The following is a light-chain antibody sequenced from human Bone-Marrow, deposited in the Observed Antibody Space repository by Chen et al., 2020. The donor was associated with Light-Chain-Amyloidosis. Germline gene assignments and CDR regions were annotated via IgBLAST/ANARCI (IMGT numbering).Light chain of an antibody. V-gene: IGLV3-21*02. CDR3: QVWDRSSDRPG. Sequence: SYVLTQPSSVSVAPGQTATIACGGNNIGSTSVHWYQQTPGQAPLLVVYDDSDRPSGIPERLAGSNAGNTAPLTISRVEAGDEADYYCQVWDRSSDRPGFGGGTKLTVL. CDR2: DDS. J-gene: IGLJ3*02. CDR1: NIGSTS.